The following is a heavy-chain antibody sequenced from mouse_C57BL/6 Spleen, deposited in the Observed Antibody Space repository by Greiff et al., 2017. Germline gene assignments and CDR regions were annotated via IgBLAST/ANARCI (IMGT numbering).Heavy chain of an antibody. Sequence: EVKVVESGGGLVKPGGSLKLSCAASGFTFSDYGMHWVRQAPEKGLEWVAYISSGSSTIYYADTVKGRFTISRDNAKNTLFLQMTSLRSEDTAMYYCARLRSSGRFDYWGQGTTLTVSS. CDR3: ARLRSSGRFDY. CDR1: GFTFSDYG. V-gene: IGHV5-17*01. D-gene: IGHD3-2*02. CDR2: ISSGSSTI. J-gene: IGHJ2*01.